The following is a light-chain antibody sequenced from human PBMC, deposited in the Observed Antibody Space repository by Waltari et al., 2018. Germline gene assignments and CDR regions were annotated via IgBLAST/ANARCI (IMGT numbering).Light chain of an antibody. Sequence: DVVMTQSPLSLAVHLGQPASISCRSSQRLVQRDGNIFLNWFHQRPGQSPRRLIYKVSNRESGVPDRFSGSGSGTDFTLKISRVEAEDVGIYYCLQSSQWPYAFGQGTKLEIK. CDR2: KVS. CDR3: LQSSQWPYA. V-gene: IGKV2-30*02. J-gene: IGKJ2*01. CDR1: QRLVQRDGNIF.